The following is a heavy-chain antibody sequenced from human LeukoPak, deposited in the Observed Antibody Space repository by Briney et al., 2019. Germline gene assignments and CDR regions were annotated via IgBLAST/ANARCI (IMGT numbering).Heavy chain of an antibody. Sequence: PGGSLRLSCAASGFTFSSYWMGWVRKAPGKGLEWVADIKEDGSDIYSVDSVKGRFTISRDNAKNSLYLQMNSLRAEDTAVYYCAREGRGYCSGGSCPFGRPFDYWGQGTLVTVSS. D-gene: IGHD2-15*01. CDR2: IKEDGSDI. CDR3: AREGRGYCSGGSCPFGRPFDY. J-gene: IGHJ4*02. V-gene: IGHV3-7*01. CDR1: GFTFSSYW.